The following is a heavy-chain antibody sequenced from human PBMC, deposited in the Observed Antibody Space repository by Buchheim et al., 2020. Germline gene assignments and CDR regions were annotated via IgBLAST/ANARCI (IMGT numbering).Heavy chain of an antibody. CDR2: INHSGST. J-gene: IGHJ5*02. D-gene: IGHD3-3*01. Sequence: QVQLQQWGAGLLKPSETLSLTCAVYGGSFSTYYWNWIRQPPGKGLEWIGEINHSGSTNYNPSLKSRVTISVDTSKNQFSLKLDSMTAADTAVYYCARGDYDFWRKNWFDPWGQGTL. V-gene: IGHV4-34*01. CDR1: GGSFSTYY. CDR3: ARGDYDFWRKNWFDP.